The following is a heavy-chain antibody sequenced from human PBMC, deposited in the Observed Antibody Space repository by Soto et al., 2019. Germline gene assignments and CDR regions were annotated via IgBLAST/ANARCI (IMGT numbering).Heavy chain of an antibody. D-gene: IGHD4-17*01. Sequence: EVQLLESGGGLVQPGGSLRLSCAASGFTFSSYAMIWIRQVPGKGLEWVSGLYGSGRGIHYADSVKGRFTISRDNYAYAVYLQMNNLRVDDTAVYYGAKDAVAGDGVWLAHAWGRGTAVTVSS. CDR3: AKDAVAGDGVWLAHA. CDR2: LYGSGRGI. V-gene: IGHV3-23*01. J-gene: IGHJ5*02. CDR1: GFTFSSYA.